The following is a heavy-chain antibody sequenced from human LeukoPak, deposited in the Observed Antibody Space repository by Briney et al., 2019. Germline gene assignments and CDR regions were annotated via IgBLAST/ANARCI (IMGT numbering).Heavy chain of an antibody. V-gene: IGHV4-34*01. CDR3: ARLHYSSGWYNYYYYYMDV. D-gene: IGHD6-19*01. J-gene: IGHJ6*03. Sequence: PSETLSLTCTVSGGSISSYYWSWIRQPPGKGLEWIGEINHSGSTNYNPSLKSRVTISVDTSKNQFSLKLSSVTAADTAVYYCARLHYSSGWYNYYYYYMDVWGKGTTVTISS. CDR2: INHSGST. CDR1: GGSISSYY.